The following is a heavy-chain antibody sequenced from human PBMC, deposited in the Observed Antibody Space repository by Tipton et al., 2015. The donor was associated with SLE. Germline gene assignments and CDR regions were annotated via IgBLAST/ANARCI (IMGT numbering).Heavy chain of an antibody. Sequence: QLVQSGGEVKKPGESLKISCQGSGYSFSNHWIAWVRQMPGKGLEWMGVIYPGDSDTTYSPSFQGQVTISADKSINTAYLQWSSLKASDNAMYYCARRESTGYPYYLHFWGQGTLVTVSS. J-gene: IGHJ4*02. D-gene: IGHD3-22*01. V-gene: IGHV5-51*03. CDR2: IYPGDSDT. CDR3: ARRESTGYPYYLHF. CDR1: GYSFSNHW.